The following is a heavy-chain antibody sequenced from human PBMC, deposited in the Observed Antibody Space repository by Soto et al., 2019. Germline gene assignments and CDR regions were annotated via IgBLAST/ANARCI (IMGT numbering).Heavy chain of an antibody. Sequence: ASVKVSCKASGYTFTSYGISWVRQAPGQGREWMGWISAYNGNTNYAQKLQGRVSMTTDTYTSTAYMGLRSLRSVDTAVYYCASDGLTDCSSTSCYAWDWFVPWDQGTLVTVSS. CDR2: ISAYNGNT. CDR1: GYTFTSYG. CDR3: ASDGLTDCSSTSCYAWDWFVP. J-gene: IGHJ5*02. D-gene: IGHD2-2*01. V-gene: IGHV1-18*01.